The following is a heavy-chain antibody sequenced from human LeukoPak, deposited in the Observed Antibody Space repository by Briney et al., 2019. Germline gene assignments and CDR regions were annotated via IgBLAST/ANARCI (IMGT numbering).Heavy chain of an antibody. V-gene: IGHV3-7*01. CDR2: IKQDGSEK. CDR3: VSIAPRPMAEGYRGQYNWFDP. J-gene: IGHJ5*02. CDR1: GIMFSDYW. Sequence: GGSLRLSCAVSGIMFSDYWMNWVRQAPGKGLEWVANIKQDGSEKHYVDSVKGRFTISRDNAKNALYLQMNSLRVEGTAVYYCVSIAPRPMAEGYRGQYNWFDPWGQGARVTVSS. D-gene: IGHD6-6*01.